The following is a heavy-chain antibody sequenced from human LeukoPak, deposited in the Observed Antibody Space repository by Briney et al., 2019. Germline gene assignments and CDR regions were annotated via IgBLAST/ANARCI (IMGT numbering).Heavy chain of an antibody. Sequence: GRSLRLSCTASGFTFGDYAMSWVRQAPGKGLEWVGFIRSKAYGGTTEYAASVKGRFTIPRDDSKSIAYLQMNSLKTEDTAVYYCTRSRSWGSYRAIDYWGQGTLVTVSS. V-gene: IGHV3-49*04. J-gene: IGHJ4*02. D-gene: IGHD1-26*01. CDR3: TRSRSWGSYRAIDY. CDR1: GFTFGDYA. CDR2: IRSKAYGGTT.